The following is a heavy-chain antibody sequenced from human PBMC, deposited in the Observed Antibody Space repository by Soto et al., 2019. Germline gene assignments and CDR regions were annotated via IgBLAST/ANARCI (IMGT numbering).Heavy chain of an antibody. V-gene: IGHV3-72*01. Sequence: EVQLVESGGDLVQPGGSLRLSCAASGFRFSDQYMDWVRQATGKGLEWVGRIRNKANSYTTEYAASVKGRFVISRDDSKNARCLQMNRLKTADTAVYYCVRTAGMDVWGQGTTVTVSS. CDR3: VRTAGMDV. CDR1: GFRFSDQY. J-gene: IGHJ6*02. CDR2: IRNKANSYTT.